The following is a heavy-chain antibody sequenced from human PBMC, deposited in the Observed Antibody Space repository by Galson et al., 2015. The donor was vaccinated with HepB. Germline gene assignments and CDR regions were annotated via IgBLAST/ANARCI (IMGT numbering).Heavy chain of an antibody. Sequence: SLRLSCAASGFTFSNYAMSWVRQAPGKGLEWVSAISGNGGSTYYADSVQGRFSISRDNSKNTLYLQMNSLRAEDTAVYYCVKGERSGYCSGAGCYPFFDCWGQGTLVTVSS. CDR3: VKGERSGYCSGAGCYPFFDC. J-gene: IGHJ4*02. D-gene: IGHD2-15*01. CDR2: ISGNGGST. CDR1: GFTFSNYA. V-gene: IGHV3-23*01.